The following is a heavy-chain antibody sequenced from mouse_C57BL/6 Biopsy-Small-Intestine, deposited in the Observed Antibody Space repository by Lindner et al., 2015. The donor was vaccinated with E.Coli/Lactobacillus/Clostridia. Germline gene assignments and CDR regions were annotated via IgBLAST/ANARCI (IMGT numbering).Heavy chain of an antibody. J-gene: IGHJ4*01. CDR1: GYTFTDYY. Sequence: SVKVSCKTSGYTFTDYYMHRVRQAPGQGLEWMGRINPNSGGTNYAQKFQGRVTMTRDKSVRTAYMELTRLTSDDTAVYYCAKGGTVEYCAGDSCVNFDYWGQGTLVTVSS. V-gene: IGHV1-18*01. CDR2: INPNSGGT. CDR3: AKGGTVEYCAGDSCVNFDY. D-gene: IGHD2-13*01.